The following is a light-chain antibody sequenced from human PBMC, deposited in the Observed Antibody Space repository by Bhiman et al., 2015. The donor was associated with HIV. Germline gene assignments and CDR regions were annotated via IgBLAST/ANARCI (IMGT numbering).Light chain of an antibody. CDR3: AAWDDSLNGLWV. Sequence: QTVLTQPPSVSGAPGQRVTISCTGSNSNIGAGYDVHWYQQLPGTAPKLLIYGNNNRPSGVPDRFSGSKAGTSASLAISGLQSEDEADYYCAAWDDSLNGLWVFGGGTKLTVL. CDR2: GNN. CDR1: NSNIGAGYD. J-gene: IGLJ3*02. V-gene: IGLV1-50*01.